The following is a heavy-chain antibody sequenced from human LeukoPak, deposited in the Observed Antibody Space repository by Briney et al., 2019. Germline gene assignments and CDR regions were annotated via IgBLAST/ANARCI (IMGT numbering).Heavy chain of an antibody. V-gene: IGHV4-34*01. CDR2: INHSGST. CDR3: ARGSRLTKPYYYYYYMDV. J-gene: IGHJ6*03. Sequence: SETLSLTCAVYGGSFSGYYWSWIRHPPGKGLEWIGEINHSGSTNYNPSLKSRVTISVDTSKNQFSLKLSSVTAADTAVYYCARGSRLTKPYYYYYYMDVWGKGTTVTVSS. D-gene: IGHD2-8*01. CDR1: GGSFSGYY.